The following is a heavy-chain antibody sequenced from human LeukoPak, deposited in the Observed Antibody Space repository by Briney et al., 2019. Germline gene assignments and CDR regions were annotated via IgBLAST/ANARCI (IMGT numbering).Heavy chain of an antibody. CDR2: IYYSGST. CDR3: ARVGQDYYGSGSYYQPFDY. J-gene: IGHJ4*02. Sequence: SETLSLTCTVSGGSISSHYWSWIRQPPGKGLEWIGYIYYSGSTNYNPSLKSRVTISVDTSKNQFSLKLSSVTAADTAVYYCARVGQDYYGSGSYYQPFDYWGQGTLVTVSS. V-gene: IGHV4-59*11. CDR1: GGSISSHY. D-gene: IGHD3-10*01.